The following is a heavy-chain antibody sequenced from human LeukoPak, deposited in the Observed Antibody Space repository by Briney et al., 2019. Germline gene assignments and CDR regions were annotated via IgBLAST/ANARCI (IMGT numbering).Heavy chain of an antibody. Sequence: SETLSLTCTVSGGSITSSSHYWGWIRQPPGKGPEWIGSIYYTGSTYNNPSLKSRVTISVDTSKNQFSLKVRSVTAADTAVYYCARDIGSQMATISDWFDPWGQGLLVTVSS. CDR2: IYYTGST. V-gene: IGHV4-39*07. J-gene: IGHJ5*02. CDR3: ARDIGSQMATISDWFDP. CDR1: GGSITSSSHY. D-gene: IGHD5-24*01.